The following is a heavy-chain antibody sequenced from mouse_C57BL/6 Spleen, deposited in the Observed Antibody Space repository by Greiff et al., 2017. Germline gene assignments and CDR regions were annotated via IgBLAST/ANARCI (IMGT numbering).Heavy chain of an antibody. J-gene: IGHJ2*01. CDR3: TRGPYGSSPLDY. Sequence: EVMLVESGEGLVKPGGSLKLSCAASGFTFSSYAMSWVRQTPEKRLEWVAYISSGGDYIYYADTVKGRFTISRDNARNTLYLQMSSLKSEDTAMYYCTRGPYGSSPLDYWGQGTTLTVSS. CDR1: GFTFSSYA. D-gene: IGHD1-1*01. V-gene: IGHV5-9-1*02. CDR2: ISSGGDYI.